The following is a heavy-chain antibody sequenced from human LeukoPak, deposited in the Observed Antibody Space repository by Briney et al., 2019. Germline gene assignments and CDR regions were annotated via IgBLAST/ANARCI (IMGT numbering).Heavy chain of an antibody. J-gene: IGHJ4*02. Sequence: GGSLRLSCAASGFTFSNAWMSWVRQAPGKGLEWVGRIRSKTDGGTTDYAAPVKGRFTISRDDSKNTLYLQMNSLKTEDTAVYYCTTSRGYSYGPEYWGQGTLVTVSS. CDR3: TTSRGYSYGPEY. V-gene: IGHV3-15*01. CDR2: IRSKTDGGTT. CDR1: GFTFSNAW. D-gene: IGHD5-18*01.